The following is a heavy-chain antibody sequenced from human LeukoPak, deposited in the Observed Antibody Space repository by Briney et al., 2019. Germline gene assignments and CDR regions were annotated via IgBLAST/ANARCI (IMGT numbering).Heavy chain of an antibody. V-gene: IGHV3-30*18. CDR2: ISYDGSNK. CDR1: GFTFSSYG. J-gene: IGHJ4*02. Sequence: GGSLRLSCAASGFTFSSYGMHWVRQAPGKGLEWVAVISYDGSNKYYADSVKGRFTISRDNSKNTLYLQMNSLRAEDTAVYYCAKDLDTKTWIQLGYWGQGTLVTVSS. CDR3: AKDLDTKTWIQLGY. D-gene: IGHD5-18*01.